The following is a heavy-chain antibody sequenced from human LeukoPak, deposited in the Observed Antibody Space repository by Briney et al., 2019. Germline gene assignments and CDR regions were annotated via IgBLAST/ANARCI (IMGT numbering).Heavy chain of an antibody. V-gene: IGHV7-4-1*02. D-gene: IGHD6-6*01. CDR3: ARDLPIAARRGRWFDP. Sequence: ASVKVSCKASGYTSTSYAMNWVRQAPGQGLEWMGWINTNTGNPTYAQGFTGRFVFSLDTSVSTAYLQISSLKAEDTAVYYCARDLPIAARRGRWFDPWGQGTLVTVSS. CDR2: INTNTGNP. CDR1: GYTSTSYA. J-gene: IGHJ5*02.